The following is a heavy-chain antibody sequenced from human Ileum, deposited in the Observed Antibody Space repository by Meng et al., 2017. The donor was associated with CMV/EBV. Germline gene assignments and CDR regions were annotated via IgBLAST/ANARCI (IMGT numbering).Heavy chain of an antibody. CDR3: ARRAYSYGFFDD. CDR2: IDWDDDT. CDR1: GFSLNTYGMR. V-gene: IGHV2-70D*14. Sequence: SGPTLVKPTQTLTLTCTFSGFSLNTYGMRVSWIRQSPGKALEWLARIDWDDDTFYSTALKTRLTISKDTSKNQVVLTMTNMDPVNTAPYYRARRAYSYGFFDDWGQGTLVTVSS. J-gene: IGHJ4*02. D-gene: IGHD5-18*01.